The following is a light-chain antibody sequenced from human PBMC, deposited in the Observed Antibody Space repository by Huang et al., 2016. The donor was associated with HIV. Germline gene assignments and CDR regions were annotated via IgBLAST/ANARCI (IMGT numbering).Light chain of an antibody. J-gene: IGKJ1*01. Sequence: EIVLTQSPGTLSLSPGERATLSCRAGQSIGSSSLAWYQQIPGQAPRLLIYGASIRVTGIPNRFRGSGSGTDFTLIINRLEPEDFAFYYCQQYGSSPLTFGQGTKVEIK. CDR2: GAS. CDR3: QQYGSSPLT. CDR1: QSIGSSS. V-gene: IGKV3-20*01.